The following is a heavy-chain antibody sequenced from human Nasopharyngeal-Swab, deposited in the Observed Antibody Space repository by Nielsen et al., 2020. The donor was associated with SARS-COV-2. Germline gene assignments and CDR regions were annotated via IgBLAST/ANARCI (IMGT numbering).Heavy chain of an antibody. CDR1: GYTFTSYD. CDR3: ARVDCSSTICFYGMDV. V-gene: IGHV1-8*03. J-gene: IGHJ6*02. D-gene: IGHD2-2*01. CDR2: MNPNSGNT. Sequence: ASVKVSCKASGYTFTSYDLNWGRQATGQGIEWMGWMNPNSGNTGYAQKFQGSDTITRNTSRSTAYMELSSLRSEDTAVYYCARVDCSSTICFYGMDVWGQGTPVTVSS.